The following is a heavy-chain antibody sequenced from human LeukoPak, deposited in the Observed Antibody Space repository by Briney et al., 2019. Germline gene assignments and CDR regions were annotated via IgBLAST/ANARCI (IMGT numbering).Heavy chain of an antibody. CDR2: IYYSGST. V-gene: IGHV4-61*01. CDR3: ARESYYGSGSYYHSNWVDP. CDR1: GGAVSSGSYY. Sequence: PSETLSLTCTVSGGAVSSGSYYWSWIRQPPGKGLEWIGYIYYSGSTNYNPSLKSRVTISVDTSKNQFSLKLSSVTAADTAVYYCARESYYGSGSYYHSNWVDPWGQGTLVTVSS. J-gene: IGHJ5*02. D-gene: IGHD3-10*01.